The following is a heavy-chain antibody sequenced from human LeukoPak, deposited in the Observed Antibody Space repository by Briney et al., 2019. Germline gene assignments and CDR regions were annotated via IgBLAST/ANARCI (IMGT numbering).Heavy chain of an antibody. V-gene: IGHV1-2*02. J-gene: IGHJ4*02. CDR2: INPNSGGT. CDR3: ARGRSGELTWAFTLDS. Sequence: ASVKVSCKASGYTFTGYYLHWVRQAPGQGLEWMGCINPNSGGTKYGQKLQGRVTMTRDMSISTAYMELSRLRSDDTAVYYCARGRSGELTWAFTLDSWGQGTLVTVSS. CDR1: GYTFTGYY. D-gene: IGHD3-10*01.